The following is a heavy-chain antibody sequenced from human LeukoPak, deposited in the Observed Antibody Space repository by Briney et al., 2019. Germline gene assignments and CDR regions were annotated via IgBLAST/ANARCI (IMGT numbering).Heavy chain of an antibody. V-gene: IGHV3-30*02. D-gene: IGHD3-3*01. J-gene: IGHJ4*02. CDR1: GFTFGSFG. CDR2: IHYDGGNI. CDR3: ARDGGAVAIIPYFDY. Sequence: GGSLRLSCAASGFTFGSFGMHWVRQAPSKGLEWVSFIHYDGGNIFYADSVKGRFTISRDNSKNTLYLQMNSLRPEDTAIYYCARDGGAVAIIPYFDYWGQGTLVTVSS.